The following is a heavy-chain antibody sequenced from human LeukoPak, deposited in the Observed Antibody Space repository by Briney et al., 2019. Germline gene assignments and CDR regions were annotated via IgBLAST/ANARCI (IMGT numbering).Heavy chain of an antibody. CDR2: ISGESKYI. D-gene: IGHD3-10*01. CDR1: GFTFSSSS. J-gene: IGHJ4*02. V-gene: IGHV3-21*01. CDR3: ARGAVFQGNYDY. Sequence: GGSLRLSCAAAGFTFSSSSMDWVRQTPGKGLEWVSSISGESKYIYYADSVTGRFTISRDNAKNSLYLQMNSLRAEDTAVYYCARGAVFQGNYDYWGQGTQVTVSS.